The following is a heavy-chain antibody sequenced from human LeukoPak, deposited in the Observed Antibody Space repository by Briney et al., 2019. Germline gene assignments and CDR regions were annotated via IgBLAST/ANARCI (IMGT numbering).Heavy chain of an antibody. CDR2: IYHSGST. J-gene: IGHJ4*02. V-gene: IGHV4-30-2*01. Sequence: SETLSLTCTVSGGSISSGGYYWSWIRQPPGKGLEWIGYIYHSGSTYYNPSLKSRVTISVDRSKNQFSLKLSSVTAADTAVYYCARGQLYLIAAETDYWGQGTLVTVSS. CDR3: ARGQLYLIAAETDY. CDR1: GGSISSGGYY. D-gene: IGHD2-21*01.